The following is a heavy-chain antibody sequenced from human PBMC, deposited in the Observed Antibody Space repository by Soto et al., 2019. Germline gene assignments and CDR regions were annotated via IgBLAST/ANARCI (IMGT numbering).Heavy chain of an antibody. D-gene: IGHD3-22*01. Sequence: QVQLVESGGGVVQPGRSLRLSCAASGFTFSSYGMHWVRQAPGEGLEWVADVSFDGSDKHYADSVKGRFTISRDNSKNTLYLQMNSLSAEDTAVYYCAKSPYESSGYYYYFHYWGQGILVTVSS. CDR1: GFTFSSYG. CDR3: AKSPYESSGYYYYFHY. J-gene: IGHJ4*02. CDR2: VSFDGSDK. V-gene: IGHV3-30*18.